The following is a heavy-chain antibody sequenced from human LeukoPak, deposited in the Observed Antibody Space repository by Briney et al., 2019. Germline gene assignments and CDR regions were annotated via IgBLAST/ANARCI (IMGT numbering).Heavy chain of an antibody. CDR3: VKDNPLDH. D-gene: IGHD1-14*01. CDR2: INSDGSST. J-gene: IGHJ5*02. CDR1: GFTFSSYW. V-gene: IGHV3-74*01. Sequence: GGSLRLSCAASGFTFSSYWMHWVRQAPGKGLVWVSRINSDGSSTSYADSVKGRFTISRDNAKNTLFLQMNSLRTDDTAMYYCVKDNPLDHWGQGTLVTVSS.